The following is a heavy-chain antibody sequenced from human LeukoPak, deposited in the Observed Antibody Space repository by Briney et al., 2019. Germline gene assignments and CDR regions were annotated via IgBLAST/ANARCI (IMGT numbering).Heavy chain of an antibody. Sequence: GGSLRLSCAASGFTVSSNYMSWVRQAPGKGLEWVSVIYSGGSTYYADSVKGGFTISRDNSKNTLYLQMNSLRAEDTAVYYCASSLLYYDILTGYYPFFPWGQGTLVTVSS. J-gene: IGHJ5*02. D-gene: IGHD3-9*01. CDR3: ASSLLYYDILTGYYPFFP. V-gene: IGHV3-66*01. CDR2: IYSGGST. CDR1: GFTVSSNY.